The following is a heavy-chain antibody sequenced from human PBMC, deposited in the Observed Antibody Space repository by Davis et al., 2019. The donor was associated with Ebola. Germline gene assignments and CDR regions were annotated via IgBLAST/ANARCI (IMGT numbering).Heavy chain of an antibody. CDR2: ISAYNGNT. V-gene: IGHV1-18*01. J-gene: IGHJ4*02. Sequence: ASVKVSCKASGGTFSSYAISWVRQAPGQGLEWMGWISAYNGNTNYAQKLQGRVTMTTDTSTSTAYMELRSLRSDDTAVYYCARDAPFYCSSTSCHDFDYWGQGTLVTVSS. CDR1: GGTFSSYA. CDR3: ARDAPFYCSSTSCHDFDY. D-gene: IGHD2-2*01.